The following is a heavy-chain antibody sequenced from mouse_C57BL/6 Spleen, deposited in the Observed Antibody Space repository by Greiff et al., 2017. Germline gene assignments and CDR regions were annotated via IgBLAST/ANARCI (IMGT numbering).Heavy chain of an antibody. J-gene: IGHJ3*01. CDR1: GFTFSSYG. CDR3: ARPPLYYDYDRGFAY. Sequence: EVQLQESGGDLVKPGGSLKLSCAASGFTFSSYGMSWVRQPPDKRLEWVATISSGGSYTYYPDSVKGRFTISRDNAKNTLYLQMSSLKSEDTAMYYCARPPLYYDYDRGFAYWGQGTLVTVSA. V-gene: IGHV5-6*01. CDR2: ISSGGSYT. D-gene: IGHD2-4*01.